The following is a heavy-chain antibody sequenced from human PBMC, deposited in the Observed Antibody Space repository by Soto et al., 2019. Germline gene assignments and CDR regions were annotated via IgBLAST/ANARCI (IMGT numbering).Heavy chain of an antibody. CDR3: ARVVPGAEAWSGP. Sequence: ASVKVSCKTSGYTFSNYGITWVRQAPGQPLEWLGWISLYSDGTNYAQKFQGRVAMTTDTSTTTAYMELRSLRSADTAVYYCARVVPGAEAWSGPWGQGTLVTVSS. CDR2: ISLYSDGT. CDR1: GYTFSNYG. D-gene: IGHD2-2*01. V-gene: IGHV1-18*01. J-gene: IGHJ5*02.